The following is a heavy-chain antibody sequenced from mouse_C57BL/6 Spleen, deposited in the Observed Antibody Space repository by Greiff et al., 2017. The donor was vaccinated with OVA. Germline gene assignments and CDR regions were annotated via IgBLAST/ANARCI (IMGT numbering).Heavy chain of an antibody. D-gene: IGHD1-2*01. Sequence: QVQLKESGAELVRPGASVTLSCKASGYTFTDYEMHWVKQTPVHGLEWIGAIDPETGGTAYNQKFKGKAILTADKSSSTAYMELRSLTSEDSAVYYCTREGGLYGGYAMDYWGQGTSVTVSS. CDR1: GYTFTDYE. V-gene: IGHV1-15*01. J-gene: IGHJ4*01. CDR3: TREGGLYGGYAMDY. CDR2: IDPETGGT.